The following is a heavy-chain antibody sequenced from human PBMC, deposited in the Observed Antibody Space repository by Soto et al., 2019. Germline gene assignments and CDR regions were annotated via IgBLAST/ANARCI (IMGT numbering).Heavy chain of an antibody. V-gene: IGHV4-30-4*01. D-gene: IGHD6-13*01. J-gene: IGHJ4*02. CDR2: IYYSGNT. CDR1: GDSISSGDYY. Sequence: SETLSLTCTVSGDSISSGDYYWSWIRQPPGKGLEWIGCIYYSGNTYYNPSLKSRVTISVDTSKNQFSLKLSSVTAADTAVYYCAREKPYSSSWYHDYWGQGTLVTVSS. CDR3: AREKPYSSSWYHDY.